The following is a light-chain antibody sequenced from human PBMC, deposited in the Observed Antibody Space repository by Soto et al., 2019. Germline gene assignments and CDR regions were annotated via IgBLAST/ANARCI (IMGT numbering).Light chain of an antibody. CDR1: QSISSW. V-gene: IGKV1-5*01. CDR2: DAS. J-gene: IGKJ1*01. Sequence: DRQMTQSPTTLSAAVGDKGTDTGGASQSISSWLAWYQQNPGKAAKLLIYDASSLESGVPSRFSGRGSGTEFTLTISSLQSDDFPTYHCHQYNSYPRTFVQGTKVDIK. CDR3: HQYNSYPRT.